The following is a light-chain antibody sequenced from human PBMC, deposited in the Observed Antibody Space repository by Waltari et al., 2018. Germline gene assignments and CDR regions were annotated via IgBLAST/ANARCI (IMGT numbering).Light chain of an antibody. J-gene: IGKJ2*03. V-gene: IGKV1-6*01. CDR1: QNIYNN. CDR3: QHYYNNPYS. CDR2: TAS. Sequence: ITMTQSPLALPAFVGDRVKSSFRASQNIYNNLAWYQQKPGKAPKLLIYTASSLQSGVPSRFSGSGSGTDFTLTISSLQPEDSAAYYCQHYYNNPYSFGQGTKVEIK.